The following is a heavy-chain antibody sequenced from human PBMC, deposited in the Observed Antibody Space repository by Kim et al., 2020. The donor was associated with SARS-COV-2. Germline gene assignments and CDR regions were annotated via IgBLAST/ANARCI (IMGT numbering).Heavy chain of an antibody. V-gene: IGHV1-46*01. CDR3: ARALQWLVKSPLGY. J-gene: IGHJ4*02. Sequence: AQKFQGRVTMTRDTSTSTVYMELSSLRSEDTAVYYCARALQWLVKSPLGYWGQGTLVTVSS. D-gene: IGHD6-19*01.